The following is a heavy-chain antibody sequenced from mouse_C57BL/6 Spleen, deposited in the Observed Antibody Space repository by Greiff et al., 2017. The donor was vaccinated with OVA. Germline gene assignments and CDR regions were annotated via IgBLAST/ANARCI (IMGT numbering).Heavy chain of an antibody. J-gene: IGHJ1*03. CDR2: LDPSDSYT. D-gene: IGHD2-1*01. V-gene: IGHV1-69*01. CDR3: ARNYGKYEYFDV. CDR1: GYTFTSSW. Sequence: QLQQPGAELVMPGASVTLSCKASGYTFTSSWMHWVKQRPGPVLEWIGELDPSDSYTNYNPKFKGKSTLTVDKSSSTAYMQLSSLTSEDSAVYYCARNYGKYEYFDVWGTGTTVTVSS.